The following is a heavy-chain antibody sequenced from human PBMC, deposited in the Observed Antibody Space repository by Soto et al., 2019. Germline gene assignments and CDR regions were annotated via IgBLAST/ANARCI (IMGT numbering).Heavy chain of an antibody. CDR2: ISAYNGNT. J-gene: IGHJ4*02. D-gene: IGHD1-7*01. V-gene: IGHV1-18*04. CDR1: GYTFTSYG. CDR3: ARGRSITGTTSPLGY. Sequence: ASVKVSCKASGYTFTSYGISWVRQAPGQGLEWMGWISAYNGNTNYAQKLQGRVTMTTDTSTSTAYMELRSLRSEDTAVYYCARGRSITGTTSPLGYWGQGTLVTVSS.